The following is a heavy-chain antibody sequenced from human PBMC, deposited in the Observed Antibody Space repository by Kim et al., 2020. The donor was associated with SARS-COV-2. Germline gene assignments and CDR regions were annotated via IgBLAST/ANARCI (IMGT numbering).Heavy chain of an antibody. CDR3: ARDSDIVVVPAAMRTGNYYGMDV. V-gene: IGHV1-18*01. CDR1: GYTFTSYG. J-gene: IGHJ6*02. CDR2: ISAYNGNT. D-gene: IGHD2-2*01. Sequence: ASVKVSCKASGYTFTSYGISWVRQAPGQGLEWMGWISAYNGNTNYAQKLQGRVTMTTDTSTSTAYMELRSLRSDDTAVYYCARDSDIVVVPAAMRTGNYYGMDVWGQGTTVTVSS.